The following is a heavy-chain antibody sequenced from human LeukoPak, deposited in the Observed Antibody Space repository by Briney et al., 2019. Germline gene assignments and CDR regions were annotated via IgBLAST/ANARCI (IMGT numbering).Heavy chain of an antibody. CDR2: IYYSGST. Sequence: PSETLSLTCTVSGGSISSYYWSWIRQPPGKGLEWIGYIYYSGSTNYNPSLKSRVTISVDTSKNQFSLKLSSVTAADTAVYYCARTNRGEAAFDIWGQGTLVTVSS. V-gene: IGHV4-59*12. J-gene: IGHJ3*02. CDR3: ARTNRGEAAFDI. CDR1: GGSISSYY. D-gene: IGHD2-8*01.